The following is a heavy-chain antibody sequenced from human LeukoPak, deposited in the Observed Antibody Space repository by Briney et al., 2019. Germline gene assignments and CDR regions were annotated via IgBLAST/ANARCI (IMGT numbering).Heavy chain of an antibody. V-gene: IGHV3-48*01. D-gene: IGHD1-26*01. CDR3: ARDGVGATGDYYYYYMDV. J-gene: IGHJ6*03. CDR1: GFTFSSYS. Sequence: GGSLRLSCAASGFTFSSYSMNWVRQAPGKGLEWVSYISSSSSTIYYADSVKGRFTISRDNAKNSLYLQMNSLRAEDTAVYYCARDGVGATGDYYYYYMDVWGKGTTVTVSS. CDR2: ISSSSSTI.